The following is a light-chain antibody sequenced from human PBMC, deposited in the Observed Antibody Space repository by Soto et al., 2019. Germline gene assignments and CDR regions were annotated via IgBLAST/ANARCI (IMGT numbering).Light chain of an antibody. J-gene: IGLJ1*01. CDR3: SSYTSTPNNYV. CDR1: RSDIGSYDY. V-gene: IGLV2-14*01. Sequence: QSVLTQPASVSGSPGQSISISRTGSRSDIGSYDYVSWFQQYPGKAPKVIIYEVKNRPSGISDRFSASKSGNTASLTISGLQAEDEADYYCSSYTSTPNNYVFGRGTKVT. CDR2: EVK.